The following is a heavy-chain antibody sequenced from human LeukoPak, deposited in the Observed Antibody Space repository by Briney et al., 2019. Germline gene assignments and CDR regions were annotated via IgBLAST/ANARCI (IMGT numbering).Heavy chain of an antibody. CDR1: GFTFSSYG. D-gene: IGHD3-22*01. J-gene: IGHJ4*02. Sequence: AGRSLRLSCAASGFTFSSYGMHWVRQAPGKGLEWVAVIWYDGSNKYYADSVKGRFTISRDNSKNTLYLQMNSLRAEDTAVYYCAREYYYDSSGSPLDYWGQGTLVTVPS. CDR2: IWYDGSNK. V-gene: IGHV3-33*01. CDR3: AREYYYDSSGSPLDY.